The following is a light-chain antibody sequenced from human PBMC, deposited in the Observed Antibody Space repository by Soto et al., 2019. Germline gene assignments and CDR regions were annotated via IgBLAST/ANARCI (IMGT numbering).Light chain of an antibody. Sequence: QLVLTQPASVSGSPGQSITISCTGTNSDIGAYNLVSWYQQHPGKAPKLMIYEVTKRPSGVSNRFSGSKSGNTASLTISGLQAEDEADYYCCSYAGSGTWLFGGGTQLTVL. J-gene: IGLJ3*02. CDR1: NSDIGAYNL. CDR3: CSYAGSGTWL. V-gene: IGLV2-23*02. CDR2: EVT.